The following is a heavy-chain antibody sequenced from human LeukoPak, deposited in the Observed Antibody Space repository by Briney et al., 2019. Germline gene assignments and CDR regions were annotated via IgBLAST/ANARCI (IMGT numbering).Heavy chain of an antibody. V-gene: IGHV3-7*01. CDR3: ARVFRSTVTGEYYFDY. J-gene: IGHJ4*02. Sequence: GGSLRLSCAASGFTFSSYWMSWVRQAPGKGLEWVANIKQDGSEKYYVDSVKGRFTISRDNAKNSLYLQMNSLRAEDTAVYYCARVFRSTVTGEYYFDYWRQGTLVTVSS. CDR2: IKQDGSEK. D-gene: IGHD4-11*01. CDR1: GFTFSSYW.